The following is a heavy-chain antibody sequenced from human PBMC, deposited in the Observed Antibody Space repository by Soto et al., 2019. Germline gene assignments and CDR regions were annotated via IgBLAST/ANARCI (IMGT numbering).Heavy chain of an antibody. J-gene: IGHJ5*02. Sequence: GQGLEWMGWMNPNSGNTGYAQKFQGRVTMTRNTSISTAYMELSSLRSEDTAVYYCAKNTGPTINWFDPWGQGTQVTVSS. CDR2: MNPNSGNT. D-gene: IGHD1-26*01. V-gene: IGHV1-8*01. CDR3: AKNTGPTINWFDP.